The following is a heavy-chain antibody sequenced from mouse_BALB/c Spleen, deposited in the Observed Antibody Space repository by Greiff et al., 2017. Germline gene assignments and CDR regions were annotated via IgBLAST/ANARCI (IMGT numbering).Heavy chain of an antibody. CDR1: GYSITSDYA. CDR2: ISYSGST. D-gene: IGHD1-1*01. V-gene: IGHV3-2*02. CDR3: ARTRYGSSYVGYYFDY. J-gene: IGHJ2*01. Sequence: EVKLLESGPGLVKPSQSLSLTCTVTGYSITSDYAWNWIRQFPGNKLEWMGYISYSGSTSYNPSLKSRISITRDTSKNQFFLQLNSVTTEDTATYYCARTRYGSSYVGYYFDYWGQGTTLTVSS.